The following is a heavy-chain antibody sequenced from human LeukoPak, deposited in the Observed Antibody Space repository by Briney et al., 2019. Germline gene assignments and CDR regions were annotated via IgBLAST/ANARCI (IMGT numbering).Heavy chain of an antibody. Sequence: ASVKVSCKASGYXFTDYYIHWVRQAPGQGLEWMGWIHPSSGATRYAQTFQGRVTMTRDTSISTAYMELNRLTSDDTAMFYCARDLDSGSSLDYWGQGTLVTVSS. CDR2: IHPSSGAT. CDR1: GYXFTDYY. CDR3: ARDLDSGSSLDY. V-gene: IGHV1-2*02. J-gene: IGHJ4*02. D-gene: IGHD3/OR15-3a*01.